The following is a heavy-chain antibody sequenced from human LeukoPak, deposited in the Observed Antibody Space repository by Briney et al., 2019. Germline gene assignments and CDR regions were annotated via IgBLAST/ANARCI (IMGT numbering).Heavy chain of an antibody. J-gene: IGHJ4*02. D-gene: IGHD3-16*01. CDR1: GYTFTSNY. CDR3: ATTMITFGGVGFDY. CDR2: ISPSGGST. Sequence: ASVKVSCKAFGYTFTSNYMHWVRQAPGQGPEWMGVISPSGGSTTYAQKFQGRVTLTRDMSTSTDYLELSSLRSEDTAVYYCATTMITFGGVGFDYWGQGTLVTVSS. V-gene: IGHV1-46*01.